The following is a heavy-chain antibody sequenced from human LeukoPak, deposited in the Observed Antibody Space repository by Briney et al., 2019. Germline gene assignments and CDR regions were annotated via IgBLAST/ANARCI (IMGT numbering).Heavy chain of an antibody. J-gene: IGHJ4*02. CDR1: GGSFSGYY. Sequence: PSETLSLTCAVYGGSFSGYYWSWIRQPPGKGLEWIGEINHSGSTNYNPSLKSRVTISVDTSKNQFSLKLSSVTAADTAVYDSARTGLWLRLNDYWGQGTLVTVSS. CDR3: ARTGLWLRLNDY. D-gene: IGHD5-12*01. V-gene: IGHV4-34*01. CDR2: INHSGST.